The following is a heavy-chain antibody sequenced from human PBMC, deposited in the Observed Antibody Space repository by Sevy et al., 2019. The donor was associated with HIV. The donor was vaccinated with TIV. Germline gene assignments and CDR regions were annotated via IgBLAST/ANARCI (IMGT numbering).Heavy chain of an antibody. CDR1: GFTFSTYA. D-gene: IGHD3-3*01. CDR2: ISGSGGSRT. J-gene: IGHJ4*02. Sequence: GGSLRLSCAVSGFTFSTYAMSWVRQAPGKGLEWVSAISGSGGSRTYYADSVKGRFTISRDNTKNTLYLQMNSLRAEDTAVYYCAKDRDFWRAACYFDYWGQGTLVTVSS. V-gene: IGHV3-23*01. CDR3: AKDRDFWRAACYFDY.